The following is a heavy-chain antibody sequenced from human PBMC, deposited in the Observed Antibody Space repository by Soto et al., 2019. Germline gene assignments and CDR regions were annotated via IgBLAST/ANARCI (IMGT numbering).Heavy chain of an antibody. J-gene: IGHJ3*02. CDR1: GGTFSSYS. D-gene: IGHD2-2*01. CDR3: ARARLGYCSSTSCPYRAFDI. CDR2: IIPIFGTA. Sequence: ASVKVSCKASGGTFSSYSISWVLQAPGEGLEWMGGIIPIFGTANYAQKFQGRVTITADESTSTAYMELSSLRSEDTAVYYCARARLGYCSSTSCPYRAFDIWGQGTMVTVSS. V-gene: IGHV1-69*13.